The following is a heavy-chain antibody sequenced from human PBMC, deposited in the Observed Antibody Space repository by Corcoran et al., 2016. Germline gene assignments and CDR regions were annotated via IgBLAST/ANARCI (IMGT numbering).Heavy chain of an antibody. CDR2: INFDGSST. D-gene: IGHD6-25*01. CDR3: TRIAAGFDN. J-gene: IGHJ4*02. CDR1: GFTFSSYW. V-gene: IGHV3-74*01. Sequence: EVQLVESGGGLVQPGGSLRLSCAASGFTFSSYWMHWVRQAPGKGLVWVSRINFDGSSTTYADSVKGRFTMSRDNAKNTLYLQMNSLSAGDTAVYYCTRIAAGFDNWGQGTLVTVSS.